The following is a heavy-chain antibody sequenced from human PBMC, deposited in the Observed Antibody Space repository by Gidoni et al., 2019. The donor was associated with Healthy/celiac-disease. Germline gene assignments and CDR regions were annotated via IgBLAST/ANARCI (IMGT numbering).Heavy chain of an antibody. V-gene: IGHV3-49*05. CDR2: IRSKADGGTT. D-gene: IGHD2-15*01. CDR1: VFTFGDYA. J-gene: IGHJ6*02. Sequence: EVQMVASGGGLVKPGRSLRLSCTASVFTFGDYAMSWFRQAPGKRPAWVGFIRSKADGGTTKYAASVKGRFTISRDDSKSIAYLQRNSLKPEDTAVYYCTRGCSGGSCYYYYYGMDVWGQGTTVTVS. CDR3: TRGCSGGSCYYYYYGMDV.